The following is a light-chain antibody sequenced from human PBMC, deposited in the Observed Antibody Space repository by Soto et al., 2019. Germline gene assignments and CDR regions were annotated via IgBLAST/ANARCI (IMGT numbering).Light chain of an antibody. CDR3: QQYNSFSWT. J-gene: IGKJ1*01. Sequence: DIQMTQSPSTLSASVGDTVTITCRASQTVIDWLAWYRQRPGKAPELLIFKESTLDSGVPSRFSGSGSGTEFTLTISSLQPDDFAPYYCQQYNSFSWTFGQGTKVQIK. CDR1: QTVIDW. CDR2: KES. V-gene: IGKV1-5*03.